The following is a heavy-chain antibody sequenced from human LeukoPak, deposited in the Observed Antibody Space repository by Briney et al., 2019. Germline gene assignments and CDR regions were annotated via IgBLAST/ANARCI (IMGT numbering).Heavy chain of an antibody. CDR3: AKDEGVGATPDY. V-gene: IGHV3-74*01. CDR1: GFIFSTYW. Sequence: GGSLRLSCAASGFIFSTYWMHWVRQAPGKGLVWLSRINPDGGTTSYADSVKGRFTISRDNAKNTVYLQMSSLRAEDTAVYYCAKDEGVGATPDYWGQGALVTVSS. CDR2: INPDGGTT. D-gene: IGHD1-26*01. J-gene: IGHJ4*02.